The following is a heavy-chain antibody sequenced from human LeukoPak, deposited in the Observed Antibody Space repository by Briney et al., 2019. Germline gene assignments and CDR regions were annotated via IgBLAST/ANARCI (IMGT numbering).Heavy chain of an antibody. J-gene: IGHJ6*02. V-gene: IGHV3-30-3*01. CDR2: ISYDGSNK. D-gene: IGHD3-22*01. CDR1: GFTFSSYA. CDR3: ARDPYYDSSGYHYYYYGMDV. Sequence: GGSLRLSCAASGFTFSSYAMHWVRQAPGKGLEGVAVISYDGSNKYYADSVKGRFTISRDNSKNTLYLQMNSLRAEDTAVYYCARDPYYDSSGYHYYYYGMDVWGQGTTVTVSS.